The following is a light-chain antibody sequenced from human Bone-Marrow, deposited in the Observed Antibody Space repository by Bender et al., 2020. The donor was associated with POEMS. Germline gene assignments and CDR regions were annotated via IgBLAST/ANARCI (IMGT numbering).Light chain of an antibody. J-gene: IGLJ2*01. Sequence: SKRPSGVPDRFSGSKSVNTASLTISGLQAEDEAHYYCCSYAGDYTSVVFGGGTMLTVL. V-gene: IGLV2-11*01. CDR3: CSYAGDYTSVV. CDR2: S.